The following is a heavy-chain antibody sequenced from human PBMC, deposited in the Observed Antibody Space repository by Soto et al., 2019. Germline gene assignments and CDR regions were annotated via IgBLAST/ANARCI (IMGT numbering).Heavy chain of an antibody. V-gene: IGHV1-69*08. CDR1: GGTFSSHT. CDR3: ASPDFGDYWYFDL. Sequence: QGQLVQSGAEVKKPGSSVKVSCKASGGTFSSHTFSWVRQAPGQGLEWMGRIIPALGTATYAQKFQGRVTITADESATTVYMELNSLRSEDTAVYYCASPDFGDYWYFDLWGRGTLVTVSS. CDR2: IIPALGTA. D-gene: IGHD4-17*01. J-gene: IGHJ2*01.